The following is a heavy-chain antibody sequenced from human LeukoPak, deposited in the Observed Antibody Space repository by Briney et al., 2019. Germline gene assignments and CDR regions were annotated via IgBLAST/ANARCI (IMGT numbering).Heavy chain of an antibody. V-gene: IGHV3-66*01. CDR3: ARCYDRGAFDI. CDR2: IYSGGST. CDR1: GFTFSSYA. D-gene: IGHD3-9*01. Sequence: GGSLRLSCAASGFTFSSYAMHWVRQAPGKGLEWVSVIYSGGSTYYADSVKGRFTISRDNSKNTLYLQMNSLRAEDTAVYYCARCYDRGAFDIWGQGTMVTVSS. J-gene: IGHJ3*02.